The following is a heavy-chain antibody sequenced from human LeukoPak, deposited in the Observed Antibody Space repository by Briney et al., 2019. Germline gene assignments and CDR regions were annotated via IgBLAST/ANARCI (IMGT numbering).Heavy chain of an antibody. J-gene: IGHJ3*02. D-gene: IGHD6-19*01. V-gene: IGHV4-31*03. CDR1: GGSISSGGYY. CDR3: ARDRKTVAGPLWAFDI. CDR2: IYYSGST. Sequence: SSETLSLTCTVSGGSISSGGYYWSLIRQHPGKGLEWIGYIYYSGSTYYNPSLKSRVTISVDTSKNQFSLKLSSVTAADTAVYYCARDRKTVAGPLWAFDIWGQGTMVTVSS.